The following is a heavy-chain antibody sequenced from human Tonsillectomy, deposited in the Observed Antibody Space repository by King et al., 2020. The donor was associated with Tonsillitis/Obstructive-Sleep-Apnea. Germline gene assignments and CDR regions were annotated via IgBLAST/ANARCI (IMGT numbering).Heavy chain of an antibody. D-gene: IGHD2/OR15-2a*01. CDR1: GFTFSNAW. J-gene: IGHJ4*02. CDR2: IKSKIDGGTR. Sequence: QLVQSGGGLVKPGESLRLSCAASGFTFSNAWMSWVRQAPGKGLEWVGRIKSKIDGGTRDYAAPVKGRFTISRDDSKNPLYVQMNSLKTEDTAVYYCTTTYFSNYWGQGTLVTVSS. CDR3: TTTYFSNY. V-gene: IGHV3-15*01.